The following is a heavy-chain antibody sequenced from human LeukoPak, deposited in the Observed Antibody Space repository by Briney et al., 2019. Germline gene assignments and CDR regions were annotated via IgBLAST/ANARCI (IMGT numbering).Heavy chain of an antibody. CDR3: AKDESRWYYGDYDFDY. D-gene: IGHD4-17*01. CDR2: ISSSSSYI. Sequence: GGSLRLSCAASGFTFSSYSMTWVRQAPGKGLEWVSSISSSSSYIYYADSVKGRFTISRDNAKNSLYLQMNSLRAEDTALYYCAKDESRWYYGDYDFDYWGQGTLVTVSS. V-gene: IGHV3-21*04. J-gene: IGHJ4*02. CDR1: GFTFSSYS.